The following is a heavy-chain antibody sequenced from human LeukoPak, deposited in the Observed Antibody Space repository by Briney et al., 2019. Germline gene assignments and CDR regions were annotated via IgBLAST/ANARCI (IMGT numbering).Heavy chain of an antibody. CDR3: ARACSNYDILTGYYTPSDAFDI. Sequence: SETLSLTCTVSVGSISSYYWSWIPQPAGKGLEWIGRIYTSGRTNYNPSLKSPVTMSVDTSKNQFSLTLSSLNAADTAVYYCARACSNYDILTGYYTPSDAFDIWGQGTMVTVSS. J-gene: IGHJ3*02. CDR1: VGSISSYY. D-gene: IGHD3-9*01. V-gene: IGHV4-4*07. CDR2: IYTSGRT.